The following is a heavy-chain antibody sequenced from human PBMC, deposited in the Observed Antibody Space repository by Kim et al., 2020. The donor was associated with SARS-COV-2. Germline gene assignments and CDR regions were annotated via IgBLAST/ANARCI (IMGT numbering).Heavy chain of an antibody. V-gene: IGHV3-23*01. CDR2: ITANGGDT. Sequence: GGSLRLSCAASGFTFSTYTMSWVRQAPGKGLEWVSLITANGGDTYYTDSVKGRFTISRDNSKNTLFLQMNSLRAEDTAIYYCAKDRGGAYYYDSSGPRGNSWGQGTLVTVSS. CDR3: AKDRGGAYYYDSSGPRGNS. J-gene: IGHJ4*02. CDR1: GFTFSTYT. D-gene: IGHD3-22*01.